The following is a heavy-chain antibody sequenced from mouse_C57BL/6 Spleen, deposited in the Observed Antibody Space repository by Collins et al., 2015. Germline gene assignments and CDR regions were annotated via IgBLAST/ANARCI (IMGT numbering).Heavy chain of an antibody. D-gene: IGHD1-1*01. V-gene: IGHV1-78*01. CDR2: IYPRDGST. Sequence: QVQLQQSDAELVKPGASVKISCKVSGYTFTDHTIHWMKQRPEQGLEWIGYIYPRDGSTKYNEKFKGKATFTADTSSNTAYMQLSSLTTEDSAIYYCARGGSSYAMDYWGQGTSVTVSS. CDR1: GYTFTDHT. CDR3: ARGGSSYAMDY. J-gene: IGHJ4*01.